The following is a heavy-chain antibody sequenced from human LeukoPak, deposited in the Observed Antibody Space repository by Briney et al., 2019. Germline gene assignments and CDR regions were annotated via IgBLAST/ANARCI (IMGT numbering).Heavy chain of an antibody. V-gene: IGHV4-61*10. CDR2: INHSGST. D-gene: IGHD5-18*01. J-gene: IGHJ6*03. CDR1: GGSISSGSYY. Sequence: PSETLSLTCTVSGGSISSGSYYWSWIRQPAGKGLEWIGEINHSGSTNYNPSLKSRVTIPVDTSKNQFSLKLSSVTAADTAVYYCARDGYSYGYADYYYYMDVWGKGTTVTISS. CDR3: ARDGYSYGYADYYYYMDV.